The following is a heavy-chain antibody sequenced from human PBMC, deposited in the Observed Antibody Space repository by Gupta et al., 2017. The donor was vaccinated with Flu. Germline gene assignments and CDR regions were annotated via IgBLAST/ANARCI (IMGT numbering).Heavy chain of an antibody. CDR3: ARVMYSGNYQYYFDN. CDR2: IKSKIDGGTT. J-gene: IGHJ4*02. CDR1: GFTFSNAW. Sequence: EVQVEESGGGLVKPGGSLRLSCTASGFTFSNAWMSWVRQAPGKGLEWVGRIKSKIDGGTTDYAAPVKGRFSISRDDSKNTLFLQMNSLRTEDTAVYYCARVMYSGNYQYYFDNWGQGTLVTASS. V-gene: IGHV3-15*01. D-gene: IGHD1-26*01.